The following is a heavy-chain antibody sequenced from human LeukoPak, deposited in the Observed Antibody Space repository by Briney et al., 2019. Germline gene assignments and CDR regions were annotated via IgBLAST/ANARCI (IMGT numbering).Heavy chain of an antibody. CDR3: ARAADYYDSSGYPEYFQH. V-gene: IGHV5-51*01. J-gene: IGHJ1*01. D-gene: IGHD3-22*01. CDR2: IYPGDSET. Sequence: GESLKISCVGSGYNFLHYWIAWVRQRPGKGLEWMGIIYPGDSETTYSPSFRGQVTISVDTSISTAYLQWRSLRASDTAMYYCARAADYYDSSGYPEYFQHWGQGTLVTVSS. CDR1: GYNFLHYW.